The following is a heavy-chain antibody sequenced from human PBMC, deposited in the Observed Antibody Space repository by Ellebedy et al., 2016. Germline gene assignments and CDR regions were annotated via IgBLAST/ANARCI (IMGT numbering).Heavy chain of an antibody. D-gene: IGHD3-10*01. CDR3: AKGTMDYLHH. Sequence: GGSLRLXXATSGFTFDDYALHWVRQVPGKGLEWVSGISWNSAAIGYGEAVKGRFTISRDSAKNYLYLQMNSLRVEDTALYFCAKGTMDYLHHWGQGTLVTVFS. CDR1: GFTFDDYA. CDR2: ISWNSAAI. V-gene: IGHV3-9*01. J-gene: IGHJ4*02.